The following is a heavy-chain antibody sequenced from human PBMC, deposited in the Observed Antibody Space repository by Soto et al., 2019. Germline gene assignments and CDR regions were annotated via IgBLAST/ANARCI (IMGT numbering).Heavy chain of an antibody. J-gene: IGHJ4*02. V-gene: IGHV1-2*04. Sequence: SVELSSKASGYAFTGYYMHWVRHAHGQGLEWMGWINPNNGGTNYAQKFQGWVTMTRDTSISTAYMELSRLRSDDTAVYYCARYCSGGSCSSFDYWGQGTLVTVSS. CDR2: INPNNGGT. CDR1: GYAFTGYY. CDR3: ARYCSGGSCSSFDY. D-gene: IGHD2-15*01.